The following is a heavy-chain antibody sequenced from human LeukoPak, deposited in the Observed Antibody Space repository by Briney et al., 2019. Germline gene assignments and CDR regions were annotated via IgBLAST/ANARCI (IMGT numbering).Heavy chain of an antibody. CDR3: AKECRSLQIY. J-gene: IGHJ4*02. Sequence: GGSLRLSCAASGFMFSSKWVSWVCLAPGKVLEWVANIKEDGTETYYVDSVKGRFTISRDNAKNSLYLQMNSLRVEDTAVYYCAKECRSLQIYWGQGTLVTVSS. D-gene: IGHD5-24*01. V-gene: IGHV3-7*03. CDR1: GFMFSSKW. CDR2: IKEDGTET.